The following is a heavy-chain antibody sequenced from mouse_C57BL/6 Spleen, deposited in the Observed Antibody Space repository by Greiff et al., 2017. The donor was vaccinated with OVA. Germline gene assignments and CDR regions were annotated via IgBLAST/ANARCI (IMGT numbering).Heavy chain of an antibody. V-gene: IGHV5-16*01. CDR3: ARDRGSSYPYWYFDV. CDR1: GFTFSDYY. CDR2: INYDGSST. Sequence: EVKLVESEGGLVQPGSSMKLSCTASGFTFSDYYMAWVRQVPEKGLEWVANINYDGSSTYYLDSLKSRFIISRDNAKNILYLQMSSLKSEDTATYYCARDRGSSYPYWYFDVWGTGTTVTVSS. D-gene: IGHD1-1*01. J-gene: IGHJ1*03.